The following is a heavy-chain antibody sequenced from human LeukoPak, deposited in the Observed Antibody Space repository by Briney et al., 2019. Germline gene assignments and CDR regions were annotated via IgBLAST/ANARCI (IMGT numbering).Heavy chain of an antibody. CDR2: ISSSSYI. CDR1: GFTFSSYS. CDR3: ARDEEDSSGYYHENWFDP. Sequence: PGGSLRLSCAASGFTFSSYSMNWVRQAPGKGLEWVSSISSSSYIYYADSVKGRFTISRDNAKNSLYLQMNSLRAEDTAVYYCARDEEDSSGYYHENWFDPWGQGTLVTVSS. D-gene: IGHD3-22*01. V-gene: IGHV3-21*01. J-gene: IGHJ5*02.